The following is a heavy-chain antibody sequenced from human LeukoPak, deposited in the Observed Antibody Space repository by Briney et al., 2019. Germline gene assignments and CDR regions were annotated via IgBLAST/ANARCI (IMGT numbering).Heavy chain of an antibody. V-gene: IGHV3-7*01. CDR2: INQDGTEK. Sequence: GGPLRLSCAASGFSFTTYWMSWVRQAPGKGLEWVANINQDGTEKYYVDSVKGRFTISRDNAKNSLYLQMNSLRVEDTAVYYCAKLAKYFYGSETYYFFEHWGQGTPVTASS. CDR3: AKLAKYFYGSETYYFFEH. J-gene: IGHJ4*02. CDR1: GFSFTTYW. D-gene: IGHD3-10*01.